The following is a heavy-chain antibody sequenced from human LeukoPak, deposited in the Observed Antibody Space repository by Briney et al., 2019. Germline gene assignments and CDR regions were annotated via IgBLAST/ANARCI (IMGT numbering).Heavy chain of an antibody. V-gene: IGHV1-18*01. CDR3: ARVYDILTGYSGHFDY. CDR2: ISAYNGNT. CDR1: GYTFTSYG. D-gene: IGHD3-9*01. Sequence: ASVKVSCKASGYTFTSYGISWVRQAPGQGLEWMGWISAYNGNTNYAQKLQGRVTMTTDTSTSTAYMELRSLGSDDTAVYYCARVYDILTGYSGHFDYWGQGTLVTVSS. J-gene: IGHJ4*02.